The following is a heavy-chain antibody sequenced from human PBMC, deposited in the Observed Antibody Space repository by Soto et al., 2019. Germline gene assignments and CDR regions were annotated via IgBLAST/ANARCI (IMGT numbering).Heavy chain of an antibody. D-gene: IGHD1-26*01. CDR2: INHSGST. Sequence: SATLSLTLALYGGAFRGYCRSRIRQPPGEGLEGVGGINHSGSTNYNPPLKSRVTISVDTSKNQFSLKVSSVTAADTAVYFCASPTESGMDVWGQGTTVTVSS. V-gene: IGHV4-34*01. J-gene: IGHJ6*02. CDR1: GGAFRGYC. CDR3: ASPTESGMDV.